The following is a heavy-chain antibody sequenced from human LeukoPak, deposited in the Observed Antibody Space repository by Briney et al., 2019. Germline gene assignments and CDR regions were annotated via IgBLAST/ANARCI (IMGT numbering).Heavy chain of an antibody. CDR1: GYTFTSYA. J-gene: IGHJ4*02. D-gene: IGHD3-10*01. Sequence: ASVKVSCKASGYTFTSYAMHWVRQAPGQRLEWMGWINAGNGNTKYSQKFQGRVTITRNTSASTAYMELSSLRSEDTAVYYCARDRKLLWFGYWGQGTLVTVSS. CDR2: INAGNGNT. CDR3: ARDRKLLWFGY. V-gene: IGHV1-3*01.